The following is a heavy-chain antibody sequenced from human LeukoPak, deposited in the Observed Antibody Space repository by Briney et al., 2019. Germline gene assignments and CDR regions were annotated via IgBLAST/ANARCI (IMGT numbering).Heavy chain of an antibody. CDR1: GFTFSSYD. CDR2: IGTAGDT. J-gene: IGHJ3*02. V-gene: IGHV3-13*01. Sequence: GGSLRLSCAASGFTFSSYDMHWVRQATGKGLEWVSAIGTAGDTYYPGSVKGRFTISRENAKNSLYLQMNSLRAGDTAVYYRAREVPDLGAFDIWGQGTMVTVSS. CDR3: AREVPDLGAFDI.